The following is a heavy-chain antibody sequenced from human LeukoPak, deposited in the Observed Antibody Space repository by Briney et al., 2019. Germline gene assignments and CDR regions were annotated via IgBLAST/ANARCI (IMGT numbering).Heavy chain of an antibody. Sequence: PGGSLRLSCAASGFTFSSYGMHWVRQAPGKGLEWVAVIWYDGSNKYYADSMKGRFTISRDNSKNTLYLQMNSLRAEDTAVYYCAREVSGYYYYGMDVWGQGTTVTVSS. D-gene: IGHD2-21*01. CDR3: AREVSGYYYYGMDV. CDR2: IWYDGSNK. CDR1: GFTFSSYG. V-gene: IGHV3-33*01. J-gene: IGHJ6*02.